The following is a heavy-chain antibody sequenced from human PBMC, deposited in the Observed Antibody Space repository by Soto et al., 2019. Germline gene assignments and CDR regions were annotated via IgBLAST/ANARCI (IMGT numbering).Heavy chain of an antibody. CDR1: GGSLSGYY. J-gene: IGHJ4*02. Sequence: QVQLQQWGAGLLKPSETLSLNCAVTGGSLSGYYWSWIRQPPGKGLEWIGEVKDGGHTNYSPSRRRRVNISSDTSNIQGALGLKSVTAADTGVYYCARGQEGVVATHWDQGSLVTVSS. D-gene: IGHD5-12*01. V-gene: IGHV4-34*01. CDR3: ARGQEGVVATH. CDR2: VKDGGHT.